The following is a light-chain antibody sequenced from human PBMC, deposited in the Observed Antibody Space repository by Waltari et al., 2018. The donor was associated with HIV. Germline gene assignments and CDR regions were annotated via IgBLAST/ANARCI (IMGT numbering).Light chain of an antibody. CDR1: QSLLQSSGRND. Sequence: EIVMSQSPLSLPVAPGEPAPISCRSIQSLLQSSGRNDLDWYLQKPGQSPQLLIYLASHRSPGVPDRFSGNGSGTDFKLKIIRVEADDVGVYDCMQALQMPRTVGGGSTVEIK. CDR3: MQALQMPRT. CDR2: LAS. V-gene: IGKV2-28*01. J-gene: IGKJ4*01.